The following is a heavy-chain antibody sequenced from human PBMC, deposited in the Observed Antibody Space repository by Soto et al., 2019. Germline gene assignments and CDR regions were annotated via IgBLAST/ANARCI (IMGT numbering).Heavy chain of an antibody. CDR1: GFTFSSYW. J-gene: IGHJ4*02. D-gene: IGHD6-13*01. Sequence: PGGSLRLSCAASGFTFSSYWMHWVRQAPGKGLVWVSRINSDGSSTSYADSVKGRFTISRDNAKNTLYLQMNSLRAEDTAVYYCASSLAAAAPDYWGQGTLVTVSS. V-gene: IGHV3-74*01. CDR3: ASSLAAAAPDY. CDR2: INSDGSST.